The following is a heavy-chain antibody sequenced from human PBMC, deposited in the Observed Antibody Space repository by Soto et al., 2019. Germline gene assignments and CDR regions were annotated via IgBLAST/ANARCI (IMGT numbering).Heavy chain of an antibody. CDR1: GFTFDDYA. J-gene: IGHJ3*02. Sequence: GGSLRLSCAASGFTFDDYAKHWVRQAPGKGLEWVSGISWNSGSIGYADSVKGRFTISRDNAKNSLYLQMNSLRAEDTALYYCAKSGRKRTTFNAFDIWGQGTMVTVSS. V-gene: IGHV3-9*01. D-gene: IGHD4-17*01. CDR2: ISWNSGSI. CDR3: AKSGRKRTTFNAFDI.